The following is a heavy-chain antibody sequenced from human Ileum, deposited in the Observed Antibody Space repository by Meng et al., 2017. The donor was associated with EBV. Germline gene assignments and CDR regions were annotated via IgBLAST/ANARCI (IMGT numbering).Heavy chain of an antibody. Sequence: VPRPGSGPGLVTPSETLSLPCTVAGGAISSEYWSWIRQPPGKGLEWIGYIYYSGSTNYNPSLKSRVTISVDTSKNQFSLNLSSVTAADTAVYYCARGGWSLDYWGQGTLVTVSS. D-gene: IGHD2-15*01. CDR3: ARGGWSLDY. V-gene: IGHV4-59*08. CDR1: GGAISSEY. J-gene: IGHJ4*02. CDR2: IYYSGST.